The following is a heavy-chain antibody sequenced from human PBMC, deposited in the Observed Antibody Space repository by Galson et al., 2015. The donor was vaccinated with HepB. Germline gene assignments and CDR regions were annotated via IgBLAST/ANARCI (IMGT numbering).Heavy chain of an antibody. V-gene: IGHV3-30*18. CDR1: GFTFSSYG. J-gene: IGHJ6*02. CDR3: AKDMNIKYQLLSGFHYYYYYGMDV. Sequence: SLRLSCAASGFTFSSYGMHWVRQAPGKGLEWVAVISYDGSNKYYADSVKGRFTISRDNSKNTLYLQMNSLRAEDTAVYYCAKDMNIKYQLLSGFHYYYYYGMDVWGQGTTVTVSS. D-gene: IGHD2-2*01. CDR2: ISYDGSNK.